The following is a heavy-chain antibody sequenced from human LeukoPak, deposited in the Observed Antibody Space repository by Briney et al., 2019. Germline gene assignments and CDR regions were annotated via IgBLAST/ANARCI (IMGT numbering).Heavy chain of an antibody. V-gene: IGHV3-64D*08. CDR3: VKTLGSSREGFDY. Sequence: GGSLRLSCSASGFXFSSYAMHWVRQAPGKGLEFASAISPNGGSTYYADSEKGRFTISRDNSKNTLYLQMSSLRAEDTAVYYCVKTLGSSREGFDYWGQGTLVTVSS. CDR2: ISPNGGST. CDR1: GFXFSSYA. D-gene: IGHD1-26*01. J-gene: IGHJ4*02.